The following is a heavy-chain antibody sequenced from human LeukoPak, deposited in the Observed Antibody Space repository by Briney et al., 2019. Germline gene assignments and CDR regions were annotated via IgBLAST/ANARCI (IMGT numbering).Heavy chain of an antibody. Sequence: GRSLRLSCAASGFTFSSYGMHWVRQAPGKGLEWVAVIWYDGSNKYYADSAKGRFTISRDNSKNTLYLQMNSLRAEDTAVYYCAKDVGRYCSGGSCYYFDYWGQGTLVTVSS. J-gene: IGHJ4*02. CDR1: GFTFSSYG. D-gene: IGHD2-15*01. CDR2: IWYDGSNK. V-gene: IGHV3-33*06. CDR3: AKDVGRYCSGGSCYYFDY.